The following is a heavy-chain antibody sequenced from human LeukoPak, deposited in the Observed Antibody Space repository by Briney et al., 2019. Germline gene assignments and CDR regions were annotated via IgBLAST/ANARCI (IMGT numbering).Heavy chain of an antibody. D-gene: IGHD6-6*01. CDR1: GGTFSNYA. CDR2: IIPIFGTA. J-gene: IGHJ4*02. Sequence: GSSVKVSCKASGGTFSNYAISWVRQAPGQGLEWMGGIIPIFGTANYAQKFRGRVTITADKSTRTAYMELSSLRSEDTAVYYCARDNERRDPRHFDYWGQGTLVTVSS. V-gene: IGHV1-69*06. CDR3: ARDNERRDPRHFDY.